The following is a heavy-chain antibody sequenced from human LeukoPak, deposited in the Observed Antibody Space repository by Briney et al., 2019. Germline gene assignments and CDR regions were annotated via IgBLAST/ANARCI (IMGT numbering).Heavy chain of an antibody. CDR2: IYSGGST. CDR3: ARDVVVGSPGDY. V-gene: IGHV3-53*01. D-gene: IGHD2-15*01. Sequence: GGSLRPSCAASGFTVSSNSMSWVRQAPGKGLEWVSVIYSGGSTYYADSVKGRFTISRDNSKNTLYLQMNSLRAEDTAVYYCARDVVVGSPGDYWGQGTLVTVSS. CDR1: GFTVSSNS. J-gene: IGHJ4*02.